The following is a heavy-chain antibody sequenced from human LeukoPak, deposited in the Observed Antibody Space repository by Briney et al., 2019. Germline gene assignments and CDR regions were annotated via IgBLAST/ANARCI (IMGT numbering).Heavy chain of an antibody. J-gene: IGHJ6*02. CDR2: INAGNGNT. CDR1: GYTFTSYA. V-gene: IGHV1-3*01. D-gene: IGHD2-2*01. CDR3: ARAITHYQLLPRVYYYGMTS. Sequence: ASVKVSCKASGYTFTSYAMHWVRQAPGQRLEWMGWINAGNGNTKYSQKFQGRVTITADESTSTAYMELSSLRSEDTAVYYCARAITHYQLLPRVYYYGMTSGAKGPRSPSP.